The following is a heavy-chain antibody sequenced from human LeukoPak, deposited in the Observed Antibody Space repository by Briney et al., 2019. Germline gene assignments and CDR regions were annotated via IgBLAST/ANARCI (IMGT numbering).Heavy chain of an antibody. CDR3: AGFRWTTTSVDY. J-gene: IGHJ4*02. Sequence: GSLSLSCAASGFPFINYWMTWVRQAPGKGLEWVASIKQDGSDKYYVDSVKGRCTISRDNAKKSLYLQMNSLRAEDTAVYYCAGFRWTTTSVDYWGQGTLVTVSS. D-gene: IGHD4-17*01. CDR1: GFPFINYW. CDR2: IKQDGSDK. V-gene: IGHV3-7*01.